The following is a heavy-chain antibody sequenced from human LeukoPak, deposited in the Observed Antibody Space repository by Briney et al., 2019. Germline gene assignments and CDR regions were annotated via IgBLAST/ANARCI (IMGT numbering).Heavy chain of an antibody. CDR2: MNPNSGNT. Sequence: ASVKVSCKASGYTFTSYDINWVRQATGQGLEWMGWMNPNSGNTGYAQKFQGRVTITRNTSISTAYMELSSLRSEDTAVYYCASGGSSSFNWFDPWGQGTLVTVSS. V-gene: IGHV1-8*03. CDR3: ASGGSSSFNWFDP. J-gene: IGHJ5*02. CDR1: GYTFTSYD. D-gene: IGHD6-13*01.